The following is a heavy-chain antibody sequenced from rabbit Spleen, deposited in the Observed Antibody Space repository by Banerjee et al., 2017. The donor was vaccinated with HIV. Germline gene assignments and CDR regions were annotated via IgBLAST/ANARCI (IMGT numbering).Heavy chain of an antibody. D-gene: IGHD1-1*01. CDR1: GFDFSHNAV. Sequence: QSLEEYGGDLVQPEGSLTLTCTASGFDFSHNAVMCWVRQAPGTGLEWIGCIYTDSGWSYYATWVSGRFTISKTSSTTVTLHMASLTAADTATYLCARCNADYSGYDLWGQGTLVTVS. CDR2: IYTDSGWS. J-gene: IGHJ4*01. CDR3: ARCNADYSGYDL. V-gene: IGHV1S40*01.